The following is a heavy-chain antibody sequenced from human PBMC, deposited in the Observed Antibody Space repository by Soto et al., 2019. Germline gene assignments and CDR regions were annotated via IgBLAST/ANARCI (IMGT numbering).Heavy chain of an antibody. V-gene: IGHV3-7*01. CDR1: GFTFNTHW. CDR3: LAWGTSTSNP. D-gene: IGHD1-1*01. CDR2: TKPDGSEK. J-gene: IGHJ5*02. Sequence: EVQLLESGGGLVQPGGSLRLSCAASGFTFNTHWMSWVRQAPGKGLEWVAHTKPDGSEKYYVDSARGRFTISRDNARNSLYLQMNSLRADDTALYYCLAWGTSTSNPWGQGTLVTVSS.